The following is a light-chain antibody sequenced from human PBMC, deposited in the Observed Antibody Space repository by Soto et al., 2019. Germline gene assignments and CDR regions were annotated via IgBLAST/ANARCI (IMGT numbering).Light chain of an antibody. CDR2: GNS. J-gene: IGLJ1*01. V-gene: IGLV1-40*01. CDR3: QSYDSSLSGYV. Sequence: QAVVTQPPSVSGARGQRVTISCTGSSSNIGAGYDVHWYQQLPGTAPKLLIYGNSNRPSGVPDRFSGSKSGTSASLAITGLQAEDEADYYCQSYDSSLSGYVFGTGTNLTVL. CDR1: SSNIGAGYD.